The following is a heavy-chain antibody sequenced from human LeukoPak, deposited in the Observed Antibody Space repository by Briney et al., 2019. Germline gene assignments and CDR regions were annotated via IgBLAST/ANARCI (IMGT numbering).Heavy chain of an antibody. CDR1: GGSISSYY. J-gene: IGHJ5*02. CDR3: ARAMVRGVILGNWFDP. V-gene: IGHV4-4*07. D-gene: IGHD3-10*01. Sequence: SSETLSLTCTVSGGSISSYYWSWIRQPAGKGLEWIGRIYTSGSTNYNPSLKSRVTMSVDTSKNQFSLKLSSVTAADTAVYYCARAMVRGVILGNWFDPWGQGTLVTVSS. CDR2: IYTSGST.